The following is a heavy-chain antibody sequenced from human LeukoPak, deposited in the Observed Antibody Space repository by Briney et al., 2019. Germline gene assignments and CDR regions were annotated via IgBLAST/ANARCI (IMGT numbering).Heavy chain of an antibody. CDR1: GGTFSSYA. D-gene: IGHD6-25*01. V-gene: IGHV1-69*05. CDR3: ARAGDSSAPGTSDY. CDR2: IIPIFGTA. J-gene: IGHJ4*02. Sequence: GSSVKASCKASGGTFSSYAISWVRQAPGQGLEWMGGIIPIFGTANYAQKFQGRVTITTDESTSTAYMGLSSLRSEDTAVYYCARAGDSSAPGTSDYWGQGTLVTVSS.